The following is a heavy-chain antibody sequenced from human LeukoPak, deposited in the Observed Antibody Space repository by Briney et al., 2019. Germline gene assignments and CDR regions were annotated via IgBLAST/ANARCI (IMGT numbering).Heavy chain of an antibody. CDR2: ISSSAGST. D-gene: IGHD1-26*01. Sequence: GGSLRLSCAASGFTFSTFGMSWVRQAPGKGMEWVSAISSSAGSTYYADSVKGRFTISRDNSKNTLYLQMNSLRAEDTAVYYCAKPTYSGSFDFDYWGQGTLVTVSS. CDR1: GFTFSTFG. CDR3: AKPTYSGSFDFDY. V-gene: IGHV3-23*01. J-gene: IGHJ4*02.